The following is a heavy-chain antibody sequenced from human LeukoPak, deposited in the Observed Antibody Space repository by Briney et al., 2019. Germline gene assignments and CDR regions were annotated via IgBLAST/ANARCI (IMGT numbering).Heavy chain of an antibody. CDR2: INHSGST. Sequence: PSETLSLTCTVSGGSISSSSYYWSWIRQPPGKGLEWIGEINHSGSTNYNPSLKSRVTISVDTSKNQFSLKLSSVTAADTAVYYCASPRQSGYYFYYWGQGTLVTVSS. D-gene: IGHD3-9*01. CDR3: ASPRQSGYYFYY. CDR1: GGSISSSSYY. J-gene: IGHJ4*02. V-gene: IGHV4-39*07.